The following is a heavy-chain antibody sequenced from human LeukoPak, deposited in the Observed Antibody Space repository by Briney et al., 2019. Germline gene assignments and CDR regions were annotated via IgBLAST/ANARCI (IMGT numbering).Heavy chain of an antibody. CDR3: AREEWWFDY. CDR1: GFTFSTYW. D-gene: IGHD2-15*01. V-gene: IGHV3-7*01. Sequence: GGSLRLSCAASGFTFSTYWMSWIRQAPGKGLEWVANIKYDGSEKYYVDSVKGRFTVSRDNAKNSLYLQMHSLRAEDRAVYYCAREEWWFDYWGQGTLVTVSS. J-gene: IGHJ4*02. CDR2: IKYDGSEK.